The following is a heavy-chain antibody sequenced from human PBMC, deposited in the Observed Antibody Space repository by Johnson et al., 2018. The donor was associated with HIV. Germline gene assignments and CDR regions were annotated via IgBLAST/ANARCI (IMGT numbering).Heavy chain of an antibody. CDR2: IYSGGST. Sequence: LVESGGGLVQPGGSLRLACAASGFTVSSNYMSWVRQAPGKGLEWVSVIYSGGSTYYADSVKGRFTISRDNSKNTLYLQMNSLRAGDTAVYYCARESKAEFWLDHAFDIWGQGTMVTVSS. D-gene: IGHD3-9*01. V-gene: IGHV3-66*01. J-gene: IGHJ3*02. CDR1: GFTVSSNY. CDR3: ARESKAEFWLDHAFDI.